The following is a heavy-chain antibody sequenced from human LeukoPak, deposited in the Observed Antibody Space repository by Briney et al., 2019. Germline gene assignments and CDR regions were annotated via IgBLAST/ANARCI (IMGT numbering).Heavy chain of an antibody. CDR2: IYTSGST. CDR3: ARDGYSYGDYYFDY. D-gene: IGHD5-18*01. J-gene: IGHJ4*02. Sequence: SETLSLTCTVSGGSISSYYWSWIRQPAGKGLEWIGRIYTSGSTNYNPSLKSRVTMSVDTSKNQFSLKLSSVTAADTAVYYCARDGYSYGDYYFDYWGQGTLVTVSS. V-gene: IGHV4-4*07. CDR1: GGSISSYY.